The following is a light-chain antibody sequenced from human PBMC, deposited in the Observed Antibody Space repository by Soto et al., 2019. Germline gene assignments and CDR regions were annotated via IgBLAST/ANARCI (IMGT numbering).Light chain of an antibody. V-gene: IGLV1-44*01. CDR2: NNN. CDR1: SSNIGGNS. Sequence: QLVLTQPPSASGTPGQWVTISCSGSSSNIGGNSVTWYQQLPGTAPKLLMYNNNQRPSGVSDRFSGSKSGASASLAISGLQSEDEADYYCATWDDILNGWVFGGGTKLTVL. J-gene: IGLJ3*02. CDR3: ATWDDILNGWV.